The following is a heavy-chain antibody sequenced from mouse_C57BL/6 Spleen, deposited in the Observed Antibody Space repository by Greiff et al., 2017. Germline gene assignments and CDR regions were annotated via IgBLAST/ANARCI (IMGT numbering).Heavy chain of an antibody. J-gene: IGHJ4*01. CDR3: ARGSDCYYDYAMDY. V-gene: IGHV1-18*01. CDR1: GYTFTDYN. Sequence: VHVKQSGPELVKPGASVKIPCKASGYTFTDYNMDWVKQSHGKSLEWIGDINPNNGGTIYNQKFKGKATLTVDKSSSTAYMELRSLTSEDTAVYYCARGSDCYYDYAMDYRGQGTSVTVSS. CDR2: INPNNGGT. D-gene: IGHD2-3*01.